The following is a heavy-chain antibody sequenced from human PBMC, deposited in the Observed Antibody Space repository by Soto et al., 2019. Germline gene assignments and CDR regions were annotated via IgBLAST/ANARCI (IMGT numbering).Heavy chain of an antibody. V-gene: IGHV1-18*01. Sequence: QVQLVQSGAEVKKPGASVKVSCKASGSTFTSYGISWGRQAPGQGLEWMGWISAYNGNTNYAQKLQGRVTMTTDTSTSTAYMELRSLRSDDTAVYYCARGIRYCSSTSCYDSPFDYWGQGTLVTGSS. CDR3: ARGIRYCSSTSCYDSPFDY. D-gene: IGHD2-2*01. CDR2: ISAYNGNT. J-gene: IGHJ4*02. CDR1: GSTFTSYG.